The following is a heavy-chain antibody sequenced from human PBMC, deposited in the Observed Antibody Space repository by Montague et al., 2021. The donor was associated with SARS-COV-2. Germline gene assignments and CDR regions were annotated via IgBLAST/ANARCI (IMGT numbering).Heavy chain of an antibody. Sequence: SETLSLTCTVSGDSISSYYWNWIRQPPGKGLEWIGYIYHSGNTKYNPSLKSRVSISADTSKNQFSLRLSSVTAADTAVYYCAREYRIELWQTNWYFGLWGRGTLVTVSS. CDR3: AREYRIELWQTNWYFGL. J-gene: IGHJ2*01. CDR2: IYHSGNT. D-gene: IGHD5-18*01. CDR1: GDSISSYY. V-gene: IGHV4-59*01.